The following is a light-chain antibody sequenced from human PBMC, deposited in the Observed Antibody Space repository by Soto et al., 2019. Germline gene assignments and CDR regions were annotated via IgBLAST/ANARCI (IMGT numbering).Light chain of an antibody. V-gene: IGKV1-33*01. CDR3: QQYENLPT. Sequence: DIQMTQSPSTLSASVGDRVTITCRASQTVHNWLAWYQQKAGKAPKLLIYDASNLEAGVPSRFRGSGSGTDFTFTISRLQPEDIATYYCQQYENLPTFGQGTRLEIK. CDR2: DAS. CDR1: QTVHNW. J-gene: IGKJ5*01.